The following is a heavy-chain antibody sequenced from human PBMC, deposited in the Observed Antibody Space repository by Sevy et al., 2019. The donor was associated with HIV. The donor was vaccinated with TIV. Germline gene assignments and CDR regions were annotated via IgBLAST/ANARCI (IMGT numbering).Heavy chain of an antibody. CDR1: GGSISSYY. J-gene: IGHJ5*02. CDR3: ARAQPPTYYDFWSGYYHFDP. D-gene: IGHD3-3*01. V-gene: IGHV4-59*01. Sequence: SETLSLTCTVSGGSISSYYWSWIRQPPGKGLEWIGYIYYSGSTNYNPSLKSRVTISVDTSKNQFSLKLSSVTAADTAGYYCARAQPPTYYDFWSGYYHFDPWGQRTLVTVSS. CDR2: IYYSGST.